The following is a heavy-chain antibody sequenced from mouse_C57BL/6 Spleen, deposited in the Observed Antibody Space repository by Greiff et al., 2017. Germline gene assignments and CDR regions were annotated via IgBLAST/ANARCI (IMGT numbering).Heavy chain of an antibody. CDR3: ARAGSSPWYFDV. J-gene: IGHJ1*03. Sequence: EVKLQQSVAELVRPGASVKLSCTASGFNIKNTYMHWVKQRPEQGLEWIGRIDPANGNTKYAPKFQGKATITAATSSNTASLQLSSLTSEVTAIYYCARAGSSPWYFDVWGTGTTVTVSS. D-gene: IGHD1-1*01. V-gene: IGHV14-3*01. CDR1: GFNIKNTY. CDR2: IDPANGNT.